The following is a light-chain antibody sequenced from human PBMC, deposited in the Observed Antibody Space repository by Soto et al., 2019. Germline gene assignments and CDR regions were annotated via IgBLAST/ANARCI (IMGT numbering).Light chain of an antibody. Sequence: QSALTQPASVSGSPGQSITISCTGTSSDVGGYNYVSWYQQHPGKAPKLIIYEVTNRPSGISNRFSGSKSGNTASLTISGQAAEDDADYCCSSYTSSSNLVFGGGTKLTVL. J-gene: IGLJ2*01. V-gene: IGLV2-14*01. CDR1: SSDVGGYNY. CDR2: EVT. CDR3: SSYTSSSNLV.